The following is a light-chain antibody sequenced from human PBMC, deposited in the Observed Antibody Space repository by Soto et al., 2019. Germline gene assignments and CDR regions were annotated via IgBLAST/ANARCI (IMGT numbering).Light chain of an antibody. V-gene: IGLV2-14*03. CDR2: DVS. CDR1: SSDVGAYNY. Sequence: QSALTQPASVSGSPGQSITISCTGTSSDVGAYNYVSWYQQHPGKAPKLMIYDVSNRPSGVSNRFSGSKSVNTASLTISGLQAEDEADYYCSSYASSSTLVIFGGGTKLTVL. CDR3: SSYASSSTLVI. J-gene: IGLJ2*01.